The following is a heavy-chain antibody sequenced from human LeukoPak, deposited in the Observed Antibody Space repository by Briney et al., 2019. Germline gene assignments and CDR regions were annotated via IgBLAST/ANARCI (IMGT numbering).Heavy chain of an antibody. J-gene: IGHJ4*02. V-gene: IGHV4-4*07. Sequence: PSETLSLTCTVSGGSISSYYWSWIRQPAGKGLEWIGRIYTSGSTNYNPSLKSRVTMSVDTSKNQFSLKLSSVTAADTAVYYCARDRATYGSGSYFDYWGQGTLVTVSS. CDR3: ARDRATYGSGSYFDY. CDR2: IYTSGST. D-gene: IGHD3-10*01. CDR1: GGSISSYY.